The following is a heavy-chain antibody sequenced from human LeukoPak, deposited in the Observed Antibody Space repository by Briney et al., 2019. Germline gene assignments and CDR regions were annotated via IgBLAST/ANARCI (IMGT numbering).Heavy chain of an antibody. CDR2: IYPGDSDT. Sequence: GESLKISCKGSGYSFSTYWIAWVRQMPGKGLEWMGIIYPGDSDTRYSPSLQGQVTISVDTSIGTAYLQWSSLKASDTAIYYCARQNDFRLDYWGQGTLVTVSS. CDR3: ARQNDFRLDY. CDR1: GYSFSTYW. D-gene: IGHD3-3*01. J-gene: IGHJ4*02. V-gene: IGHV5-51*01.